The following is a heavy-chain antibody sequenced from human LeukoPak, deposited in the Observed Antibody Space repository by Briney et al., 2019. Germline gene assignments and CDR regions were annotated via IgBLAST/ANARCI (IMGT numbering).Heavy chain of an antibody. D-gene: IGHD6-19*01. J-gene: IGHJ5*02. V-gene: IGHV4-4*07. CDR2: IYTSGST. Sequence: SETLSLTCTVSGGSISSYYWSWIRQPAGKGLEWIGRIYTSGSTNYNPSLKSRVTMSVDTSENQFSLKLSSVTAADTAVYYCARDLSGSGWYNWFDPWGQGTLVTVSS. CDR3: ARDLSGSGWYNWFDP. CDR1: GGSISSYY.